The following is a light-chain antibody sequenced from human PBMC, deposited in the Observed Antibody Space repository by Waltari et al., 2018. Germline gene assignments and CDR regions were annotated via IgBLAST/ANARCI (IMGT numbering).Light chain of an antibody. J-gene: IGKJ1*01. Sequence: DIQMTLSPSTLSASVGDRVPITCQASQSISRVLAWYQQKPGKAPKLLIYKASSLESGVPSRFSGSGSGTEFTLTISSLQPDDFATYYCQQYNSYSRTFGQGTKVEIK. V-gene: IGKV1-5*03. CDR3: QQYNSYSRT. CDR1: QSISRV. CDR2: KAS.